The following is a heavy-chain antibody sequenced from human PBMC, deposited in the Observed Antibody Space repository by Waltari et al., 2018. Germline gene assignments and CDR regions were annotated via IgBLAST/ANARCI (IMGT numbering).Heavy chain of an antibody. CDR3: ARGRRYCTNGVCYVIDY. J-gene: IGHJ4*02. D-gene: IGHD2-8*01. CDR2: INHSGST. CDR1: GGSFSGYY. V-gene: IGHV4-34*01. Sequence: QVQLQQWGAGLLKPSETLSLTCAVYGGSFSGYYWSWIRQPPGKGLEWIGEINHSGSTNYNPSLKSRVTISVDTSKNQFSLKLSSVTAADTAVYYCARGRRYCTNGVCYVIDYWGQGTLVTVSS.